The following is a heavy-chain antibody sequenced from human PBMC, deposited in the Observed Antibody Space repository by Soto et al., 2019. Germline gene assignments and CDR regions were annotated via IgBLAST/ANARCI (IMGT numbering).Heavy chain of an antibody. Sequence: PGESLKISFEHSGYSFSTYWICWVRQMPGRGLEWMGIIYPTDSDTRYSPSFQGQVTISADKSISTAYLHWSSLKDSDTAIYYCARLPAISTLDYSGQGTLVTVSS. V-gene: IGHV5-51*01. CDR3: ARLPAISTLDY. CDR1: GYSFSTYW. D-gene: IGHD2-21*01. CDR2: IYPTDSDT. J-gene: IGHJ4*02.